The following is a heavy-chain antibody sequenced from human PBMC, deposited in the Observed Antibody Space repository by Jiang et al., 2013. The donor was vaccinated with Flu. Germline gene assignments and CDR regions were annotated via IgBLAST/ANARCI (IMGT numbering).Heavy chain of an antibody. CDR2: INAGNGNT. J-gene: IGHJ3*02. CDR1: GYTFTSYA. CDR3: ALPVLYYYDSSGKGDDDAFDI. V-gene: IGHV1-3*01. D-gene: IGHD3-22*01. Sequence: SGAEVKKPGASVKVSCKASGYTFTSYAMHWVRQAPGQRLEWMGWINAGNGNTKYSQKFQGRVTITRDTSASTAYMELSSLRSEDTAVYYCALPVLYYYDSSGKGDDDAFDIWGQGTMVTVSS.